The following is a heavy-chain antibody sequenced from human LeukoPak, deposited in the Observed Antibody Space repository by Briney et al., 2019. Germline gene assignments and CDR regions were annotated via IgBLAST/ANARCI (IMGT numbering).Heavy chain of an antibody. Sequence: ASVKVSCKASGGTFSSYAINWVRQATGQGLEWMGWMNPITTNTGYPQKFQGRVTMTRNTSITTAYMELSSLRSKDTAVYYCARGPKLYSGYDQRDAFDTWGQGTMVSVSS. CDR3: ARGPKLYSGYDQRDAFDT. CDR2: MNPITTNT. CDR1: GGTFSSYA. V-gene: IGHV1-8*02. D-gene: IGHD5-12*01. J-gene: IGHJ3*02.